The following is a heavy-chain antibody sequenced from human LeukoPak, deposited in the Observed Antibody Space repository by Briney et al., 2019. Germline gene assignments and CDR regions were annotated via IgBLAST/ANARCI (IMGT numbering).Heavy chain of an antibody. CDR3: VKDTVKVATIRRVPHYMDV. CDR2: IRYDGSIK. Sequence: GGSLRLSCAASGFTFSSYGMHWVRQAPGKGLEWVIFIRYDGSIKYYADSVKGRFTISRDNSKNTLYLQMNSLRAEDTAVYYCVKDTVKVATIRRVPHYMDVWGKGTSVTISS. V-gene: IGHV3-30*02. CDR1: GFTFSSYG. D-gene: IGHD5-12*01. J-gene: IGHJ6*03.